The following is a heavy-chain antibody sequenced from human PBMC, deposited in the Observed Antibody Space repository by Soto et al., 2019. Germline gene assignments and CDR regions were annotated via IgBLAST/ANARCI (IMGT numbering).Heavy chain of an antibody. D-gene: IGHD3-10*01. CDR3: ARGQLLHYQYDLDV. CDR1: GVPITTFY. J-gene: IGHJ6*02. V-gene: IGHV4-59*07. CDR2: IYYGGST. Sequence: QVQLQESGPALVRPSDSLSLMCSVSGVPITTFYWSWIRQAPGKGLEYIGYIYYGGSTHYNPALKSRVTISVDTAKNEFSLNLRSVTAADTAAYYCARGQLLHYQYDLDVWGQGTTVIV.